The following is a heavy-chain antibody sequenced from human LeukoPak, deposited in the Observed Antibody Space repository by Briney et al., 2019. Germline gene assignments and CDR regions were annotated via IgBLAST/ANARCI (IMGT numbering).Heavy chain of an antibody. CDR1: GFTFSSYA. CDR3: ARARVDSSGSPGDAFDI. Sequence: GGSLRLSCAASGFTFSSYAMSWVRQAPGKGLEWVSYISSSSSTIYYADSVKGRFTISRDNAKNSLYLQMNSLRAEDTAVYYCARARVDSSGSPGDAFDIWGQGTMVTVSS. J-gene: IGHJ3*02. V-gene: IGHV3-48*04. CDR2: ISSSSSTI. D-gene: IGHD3-22*01.